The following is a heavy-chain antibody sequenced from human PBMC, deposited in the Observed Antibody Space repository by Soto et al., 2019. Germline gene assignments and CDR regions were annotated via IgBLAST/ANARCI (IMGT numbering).Heavy chain of an antibody. V-gene: IGHV4-59*01. CDR2: IYYSGST. D-gene: IGHD3-22*01. Sequence: QVQLQESGTGLVKPSETLSLTCTVSGGSISPYYWSWIRQPPGKGLEWIGFIYYSGSTNYNPSLKSRVTTSVDTSQNQFSLMMTSVTAADTAVYYCARPRSSGYAGEFDYWGQGTLVTVSS. CDR3: ARPRSSGYAGEFDY. CDR1: GGSISPYY. J-gene: IGHJ4*02.